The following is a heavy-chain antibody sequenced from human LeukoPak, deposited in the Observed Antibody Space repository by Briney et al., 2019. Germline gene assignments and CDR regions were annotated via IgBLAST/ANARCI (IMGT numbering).Heavy chain of an antibody. CDR2: IDNSGDYT. CDR1: GFIYNTYA. D-gene: IGHD6-13*01. V-gene: IGHV3-23*01. Sequence: PGGSLRLSCAVSGFIYNTYAMTWVRQAPGKGLEWVSSIDNSGDYTYYADSVKGRFTISRDNSRNTLYLQMSSLRVEDTALYHCGKQFSSSWQFDPRGQGTLVTVSS. CDR3: GKQFSSSWQFDP. J-gene: IGHJ5*02.